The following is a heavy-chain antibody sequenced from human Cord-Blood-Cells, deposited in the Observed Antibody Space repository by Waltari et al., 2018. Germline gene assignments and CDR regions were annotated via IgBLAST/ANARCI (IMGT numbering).Heavy chain of an antibody. J-gene: IGHJ4*02. V-gene: IGHV4-31*03. D-gene: IGHD3-10*01. CDR1: GGSISSGGYY. Sequence: QVQLQESGPGLVKPSQTLSLTCTVSGGSISSGGYYWSWIRQHPGKGLEWIGYIYYSGSTYYNPSLKGRVTISVDTSKNQFSLKLGSVTAADTAVYYCARSKDGSGSYGSFGYWGQGTLVTVSS. CDR3: ARSKDGSGSYGSFGY. CDR2: IYYSGST.